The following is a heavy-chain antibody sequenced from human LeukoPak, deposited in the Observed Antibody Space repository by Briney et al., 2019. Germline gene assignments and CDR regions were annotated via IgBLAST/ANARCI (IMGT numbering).Heavy chain of an antibody. D-gene: IGHD3-22*01. V-gene: IGHV3-23*01. CDR1: GFTFSSYA. CDR3: AKDRQSIVVVIIDY. Sequence: GGSLRLSCAASGFTFSSYAMSWVRQAPGKGLEWVSAISGSGGSTYYADFVKGRFTISRDNSKNTLYLQMNSLRAEDTAVYYCAKDRQSIVVVIIDYWGQGTLVTVSS. J-gene: IGHJ4*02. CDR2: ISGSGGST.